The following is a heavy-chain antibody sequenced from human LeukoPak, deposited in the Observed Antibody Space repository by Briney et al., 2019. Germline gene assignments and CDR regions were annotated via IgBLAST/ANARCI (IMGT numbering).Heavy chain of an antibody. D-gene: IGHD5-18*01. Sequence: GESLKISCKASGYSFTSNWIGWVRQMPGKGLELMGVIYPGDSDTRYSPSFQGQVTISADKSISTAYLQWSSLKASDTAMYYCARLLDSYGYLFDYWGQGTLVTVSS. CDR1: GYSFTSNW. J-gene: IGHJ4*02. CDR3: ARLLDSYGYLFDY. CDR2: IYPGDSDT. V-gene: IGHV5-51*01.